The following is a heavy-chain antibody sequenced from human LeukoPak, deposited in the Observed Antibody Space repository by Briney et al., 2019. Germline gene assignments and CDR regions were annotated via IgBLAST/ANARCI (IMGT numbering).Heavy chain of an antibody. CDR2: IGKTSNYI. Sequence: GGSLRLSCVASGFTSNQYSMNWVRQAPGKGLEWVSSIGKTSNYIYYADSVKGRFTISRDNAKNSLYLQMNSLRAEDTAVYYCVSRYIDWFVPAGVWGQGTTVTVSS. J-gene: IGHJ6*02. V-gene: IGHV3-21*06. CDR3: VSRYIDWFVPAGV. CDR1: GFTSNQYS. D-gene: IGHD3-9*01.